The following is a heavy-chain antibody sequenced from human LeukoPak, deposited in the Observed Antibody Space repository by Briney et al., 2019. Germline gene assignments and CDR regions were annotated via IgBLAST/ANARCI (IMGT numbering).Heavy chain of an antibody. D-gene: IGHD2-21*02. CDR3: ARVVVTAVGYNAFDI. Sequence: PSETLSLTCTVSGGSISSYYWSWIRQPPGKGLEWIGYIYYSGSTNYNPSLKSRVTISVDTSKNQFPLKLSSVTAADTAVYYCARVVVTAVGYNAFDIWGQGTMVTVSS. J-gene: IGHJ3*02. CDR2: IYYSGST. CDR1: GGSISSYY. V-gene: IGHV4-59*01.